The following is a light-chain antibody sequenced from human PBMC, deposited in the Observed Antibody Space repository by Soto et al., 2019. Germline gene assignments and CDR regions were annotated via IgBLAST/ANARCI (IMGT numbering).Light chain of an antibody. CDR3: QHYYTSYTT. Sequence: EVVLTQSPGTLSLSRGERATLSCWASQSVTGNYLAWYQQKPGQAPRLLIFGASTRATGIPDRFSGSGSGTDFTLTISRLEPEDFAVYYCQHYYTSYTTFGQGTKVEIK. CDR1: QSVTGNY. J-gene: IGKJ1*01. CDR2: GAS. V-gene: IGKV3-20*01.